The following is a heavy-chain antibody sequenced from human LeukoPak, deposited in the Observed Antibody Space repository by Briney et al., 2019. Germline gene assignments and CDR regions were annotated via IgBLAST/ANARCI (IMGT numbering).Heavy chain of an antibody. J-gene: IGHJ5*02. D-gene: IGHD6-19*01. Sequence: GGSLRLSCAASGFTFSSYAMHWVRQAPGKGLEWVAVISYDGSNKYYADSVKGRFTISRDNSKNTLYLQMNSLRAEDTAVYYCSREGRRAGPAQIRWFDPWGQGTLVTVSS. CDR2: ISYDGSNK. CDR3: SREGRRAGPAQIRWFDP. V-gene: IGHV3-30-3*01. CDR1: GFTFSSYA.